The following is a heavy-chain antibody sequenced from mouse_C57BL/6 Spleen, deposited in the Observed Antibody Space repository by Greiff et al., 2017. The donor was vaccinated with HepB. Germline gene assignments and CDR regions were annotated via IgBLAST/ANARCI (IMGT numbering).Heavy chain of an antibody. Sequence: QVQLQQPGAELVRPGTSVKLSCKASGYTFTSYWMHWVKQRPGQGLEWIGVIDPSDSYTNYNQKFKGKATLTVDTSSSTAYMQLSSLTSEDSAVYYCARSTTAYYFDYWGQGTTLTVSS. V-gene: IGHV1-59*01. CDR3: ARSTTAYYFDY. J-gene: IGHJ2*01. D-gene: IGHD1-2*01. CDR1: GYTFTSYW. CDR2: IDPSDSYT.